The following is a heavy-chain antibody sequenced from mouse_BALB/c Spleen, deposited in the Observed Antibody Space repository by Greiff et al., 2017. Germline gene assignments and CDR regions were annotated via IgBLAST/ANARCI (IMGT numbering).Heavy chain of an antibody. Sequence: EVNVVESGGGLVKPGGSLKLSCAASGFTFSSYTMSWVRQTPEKGLEWVATISSGGGNTYYPDSVKGRFTISRANAKNNLYMQMSSLRSEDTALYYCARSYYYGSSWSHYYAMDYWGQGTSVTVSS. D-gene: IGHD1-1*01. CDR2: ISSGGGNT. CDR3: ARSYYYGSSWSHYYAMDY. J-gene: IGHJ4*01. V-gene: IGHV5-9*03. CDR1: GFTFSSYT.